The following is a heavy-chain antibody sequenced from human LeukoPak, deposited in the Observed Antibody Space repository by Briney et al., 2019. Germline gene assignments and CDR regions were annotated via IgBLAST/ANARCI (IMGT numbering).Heavy chain of an antibody. CDR1: GGSFSGYY. J-gene: IGHJ4*02. CDR3: ARVRYYDSSGYGFDY. Sequence: SETLSLTCAGYGGSFSGYYWSWIRQPPGKGLEWIGEINHSGSTNYNPSLKSRVTISVDTSKNQFSLKLSSVTAADTAVYYCARVRYYDSSGYGFDYWAREPWSPSPQ. V-gene: IGHV4-34*01. D-gene: IGHD3-22*01. CDR2: INHSGST.